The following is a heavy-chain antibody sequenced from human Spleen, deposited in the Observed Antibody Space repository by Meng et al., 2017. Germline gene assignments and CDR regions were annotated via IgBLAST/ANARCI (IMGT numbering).Heavy chain of an antibody. V-gene: IGHV4-39*07. CDR2: IYYSGTT. J-gene: IGHJ6*03. CDR1: GGSISSSSYY. CDR3: ARVGYYMDV. Sequence: SETLSLTCTVSGGSISSSSYYWGWIRQPPGKGLEWIGSIYYSGTTYYNPSLKSRVTISVDTSKNQFSLNLSSMTVTAADTAVYYCARVGYYMDVWGQGTTVTVSS.